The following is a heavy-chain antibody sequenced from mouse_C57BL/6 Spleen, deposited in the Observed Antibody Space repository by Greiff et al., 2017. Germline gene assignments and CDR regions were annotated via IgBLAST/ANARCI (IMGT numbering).Heavy chain of an antibody. Sequence: QVQLQRPGAELVKPGASVKLSCKASGYTFTSYWMQWVKQRPGQGLEWIGEIDPSDSYTNYNQKFKGKATLTVDTSSSTAYMQLSSLTSEDSAVYYCARRLGSSGYGFSYWGQGTLVTVSA. D-gene: IGHD3-2*02. J-gene: IGHJ3*01. CDR1: GYTFTSYW. CDR3: ARRLGSSGYGFSY. CDR2: IDPSDSYT. V-gene: IGHV1-50*01.